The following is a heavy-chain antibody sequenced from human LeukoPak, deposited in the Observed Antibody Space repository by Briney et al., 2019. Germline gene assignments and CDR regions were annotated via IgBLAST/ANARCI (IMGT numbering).Heavy chain of an antibody. CDR1: GGTFSSYT. CDR3: ARAYYSGGYYYYYMDV. Sequence: SVKVSCKASGGTFSSYTISWVRQAPGQGLEWMGRTIPILGIANYAQKFQGRVTITADKSTSTAYMELSSLRSEDTAVYYCARAYYSGGYYYYYMDVWGKGTTVTVSS. D-gene: IGHD3-10*01. V-gene: IGHV1-69*02. J-gene: IGHJ6*03. CDR2: TIPILGIA.